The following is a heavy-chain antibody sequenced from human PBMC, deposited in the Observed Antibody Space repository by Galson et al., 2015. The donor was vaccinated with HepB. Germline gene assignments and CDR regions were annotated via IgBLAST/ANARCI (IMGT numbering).Heavy chain of an antibody. J-gene: IGHJ6*03. CDR1: GFTFSDYY. CDR3: ARVRGLDYFYHYMDV. CDR2: ISSSGSGK. D-gene: IGHD3-10*01. V-gene: IGHV3-11*01. Sequence: LRLSCAASGFTFSDYYMSWVRQAPGKGLEWISYISSSGSGKYYVDSMRGRFTISRDNAKNSLYLQMNSLSAEDTAVYYCARVRGLDYFYHYMDVWGKGTTVTVSS.